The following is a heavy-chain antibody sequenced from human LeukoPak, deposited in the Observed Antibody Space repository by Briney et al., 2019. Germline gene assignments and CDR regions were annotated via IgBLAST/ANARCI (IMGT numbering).Heavy chain of an antibody. CDR3: ARANPGDAFDI. CDR1: GGSISSGGYY. Sequence: PSETLSLTCTVSGGSISSGGYYWSWIRQPPGKGLEWIGYIYHSGSTYYNPSLKSRVTISVDRSENQFSLKLSSVTAADTAVYYCARANPGDAFDIWGQGTMVTVSS. J-gene: IGHJ3*02. V-gene: IGHV4-30-2*01. CDR2: IYHSGST.